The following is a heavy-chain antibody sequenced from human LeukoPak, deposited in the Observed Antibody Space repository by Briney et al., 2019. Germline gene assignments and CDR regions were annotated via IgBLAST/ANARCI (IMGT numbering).Heavy chain of an antibody. CDR3: ARLTADGRLYFVD. D-gene: IGHD6-13*01. Sequence: PGGSLRLSCAASGFTVNSNYLSWVRQAPGKGLEWVSTLYNTGNTYYANSAKGRFSISRDNSKNTLFLQMNSLRAEDTAVYYCARLTADGRLYFVDWGPGTLVTVSS. CDR2: LYNTGNT. J-gene: IGHJ4*02. V-gene: IGHV3-53*01. CDR1: GFTVNSNY.